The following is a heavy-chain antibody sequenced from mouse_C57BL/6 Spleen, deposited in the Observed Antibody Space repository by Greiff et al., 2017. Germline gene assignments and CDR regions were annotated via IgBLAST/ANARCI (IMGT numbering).Heavy chain of an antibody. J-gene: IGHJ2*01. CDR1: GYAFSSYW. Sequence: QVQLKQSGAELVKPGASVKISCKASGYAFSSYWMNWVKQRPGKGLEWIGQIYPGDGDTNYNGKFKGKATLTADKSSSTAYMQLSSLTSEDSAVYFCGLDSSGYGPDYWGQGTTLTVSS. D-gene: IGHD3-2*02. V-gene: IGHV1-80*01. CDR2: IYPGDGDT. CDR3: GLDSSGYGPDY.